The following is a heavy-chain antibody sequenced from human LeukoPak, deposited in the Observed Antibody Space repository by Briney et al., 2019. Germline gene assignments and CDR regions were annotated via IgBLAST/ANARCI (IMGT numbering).Heavy chain of an antibody. Sequence: PGGSLRLSCAASGFTFSSYGVHWVRQAPGKGLEWVAVISYDGSNKYYADSVKGRFTISRDNSKNTLYLQMNSLRAEDTAVYYCAKDRDGDFDYWGQGTLVTVSS. V-gene: IGHV3-30*18. CDR3: AKDRDGDFDY. CDR2: ISYDGSNK. J-gene: IGHJ4*02. CDR1: GFTFSSYG. D-gene: IGHD4-17*01.